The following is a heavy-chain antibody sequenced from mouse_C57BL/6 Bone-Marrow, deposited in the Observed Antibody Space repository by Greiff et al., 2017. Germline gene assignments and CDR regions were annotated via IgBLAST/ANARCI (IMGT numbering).Heavy chain of an antibody. J-gene: IGHJ1*03. V-gene: IGHV14-4*01. Sequence: VQLQQSGAELVRPGASVKLSCTASGFNIKDDYMHWVKQRPEQGLEWIGWIDPENGDTEYASKFQGKATITADTSSNTAYLQLSSLTSEDTAVYYCTTDYYGSSPGYFDVWGTGTTVTVSS. CDR3: TTDYYGSSPGYFDV. CDR2: IDPENGDT. D-gene: IGHD1-1*01. CDR1: GFNIKDDY.